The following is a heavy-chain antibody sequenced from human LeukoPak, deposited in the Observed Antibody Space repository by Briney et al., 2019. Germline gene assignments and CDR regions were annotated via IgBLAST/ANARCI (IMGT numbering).Heavy chain of an antibody. Sequence: GGSLRLSCAASGFTFDDYTMHWVRQAPGKGLEWVSLISWDGGSTYYADSVKGRFTISRDNSKNSLYLQMNSLRTEDTALYYCAKDISSGYDYGAFDYWGQETLVTVSS. V-gene: IGHV3-43*01. J-gene: IGHJ4*02. CDR2: ISWDGGST. CDR1: GFTFDDYT. D-gene: IGHD5-12*01. CDR3: AKDISSGYDYGAFDY.